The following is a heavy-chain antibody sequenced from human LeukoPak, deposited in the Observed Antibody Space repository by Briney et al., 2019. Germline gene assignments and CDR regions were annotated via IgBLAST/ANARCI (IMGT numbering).Heavy chain of an antibody. D-gene: IGHD5-18*01. Sequence: GGSLRLSCAASGFTFSSYWMSWVRQAPGKGLEWVANIKQDGSEKYYVDSVKGRFTISRDNAKNSLYLQMNSLRAEDAAVYYWARDWVDTAMVRPLHDYWAQEPWAPVPS. CDR3: ARDWVDTAMVRPLHDY. V-gene: IGHV3-7*03. J-gene: IGHJ4*02. CDR1: GFTFSSYW. CDR2: IKQDGSEK.